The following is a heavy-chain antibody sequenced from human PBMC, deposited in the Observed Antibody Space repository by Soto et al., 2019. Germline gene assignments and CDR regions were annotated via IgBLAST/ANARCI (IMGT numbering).Heavy chain of an antibody. V-gene: IGHV3-30*18. Sequence: GGSLRLSCAASGFTFSSYGMHWVRQAPGKGLEWVAVISYDGSNKYYADSVKGRFTISRDNSKNTLYLQMNSLRAEDTAVYYCAKAIRSYLPDYCGQGTLVTVSS. J-gene: IGHJ4*02. CDR3: AKAIRSYLPDY. CDR1: GFTFSSYG. D-gene: IGHD1-26*01. CDR2: ISYDGSNK.